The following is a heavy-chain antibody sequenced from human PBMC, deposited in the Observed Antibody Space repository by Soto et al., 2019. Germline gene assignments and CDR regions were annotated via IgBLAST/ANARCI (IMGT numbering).Heavy chain of an antibody. D-gene: IGHD2-15*01. Sequence: GGSLRLSCVASGFTVSSNYMIWVRQAPGKGLEWVSVIYSGGSTYYADSVKGRFTISRDNSKNTLYLQMNSLRAEDTAVYYCARDFRYCSGGSCYDNDAFDIWGQGTMVTVSS. V-gene: IGHV3-66*01. J-gene: IGHJ3*02. CDR1: GFTVSSNY. CDR3: ARDFRYCSGGSCYDNDAFDI. CDR2: IYSGGST.